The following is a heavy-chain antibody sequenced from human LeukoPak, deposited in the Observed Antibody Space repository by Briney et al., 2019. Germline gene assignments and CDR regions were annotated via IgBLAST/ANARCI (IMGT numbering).Heavy chain of an antibody. V-gene: IGHV1-8*01. CDR3: ARDTSITIFGVAPPFDP. CDR2: MNPNSGNT. Sequence: ASVKVSCKASGYTFTSYDINWVRQATGQGLEWMGWMNPNSGNTGYAQKLQGRVTMTTDTSTSTAYMELRSLRSDDTAVYYCARDTSITIFGVAPPFDPWGQGTLVTVSS. D-gene: IGHD3-3*01. J-gene: IGHJ5*02. CDR1: GYTFTSYD.